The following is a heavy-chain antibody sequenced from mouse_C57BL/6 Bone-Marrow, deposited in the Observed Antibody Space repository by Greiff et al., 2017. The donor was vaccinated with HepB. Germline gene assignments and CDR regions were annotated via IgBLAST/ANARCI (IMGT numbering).Heavy chain of an antibody. CDR3: ARDALYGSSYGFAY. Sequence: DVMLVESGGGLVQPGGSLKLSCAASGFTFSDYYMYWVRQTPEKRLEWVAYISNGGGSTYYPDTVKGRFTISRDNAKNTLYLQMSRLKSEDTAMYYCARDALYGSSYGFAYWGQGTLVTVSA. D-gene: IGHD1-1*01. CDR2: ISNGGGST. J-gene: IGHJ3*01. V-gene: IGHV5-12*01. CDR1: GFTFSDYY.